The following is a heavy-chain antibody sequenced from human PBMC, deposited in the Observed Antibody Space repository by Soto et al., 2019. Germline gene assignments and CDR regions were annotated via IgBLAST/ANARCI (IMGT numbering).Heavy chain of an antibody. V-gene: IGHV3-30*18. CDR1: GFTFSSYG. CDR2: ISYDGSNK. D-gene: IGHD5-12*01. J-gene: IGHJ6*02. Sequence: GGSLRLSCAASGFTFSSYGMHWVRQAPGKGLEWVAVISYDGSNKYYADSVKGRFTISRDNSKNTLYLQMNSLRAEDTAVYYCAKDALVATSENYYGMDVWGQGTTVTVSS. CDR3: AKDALVATSENYYGMDV.